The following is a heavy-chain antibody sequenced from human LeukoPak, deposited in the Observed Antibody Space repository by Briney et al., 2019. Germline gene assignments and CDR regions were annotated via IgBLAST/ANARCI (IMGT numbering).Heavy chain of an antibody. Sequence: KPSETLSLTCTVSGYSISSGYYWGWIRQPPGQGLEWIGYIYYSGSTNYNPSLKSRVTISVDTSKNQFSLKLSSVTAADTAVYYCARSLVGATRGSGHMDVWAKGPRSPSP. CDR1: GYSISSGYY. V-gene: IGHV4-61*01. D-gene: IGHD1-26*01. CDR3: ARSLVGATRGSGHMDV. J-gene: IGHJ6*03. CDR2: IYYSGST.